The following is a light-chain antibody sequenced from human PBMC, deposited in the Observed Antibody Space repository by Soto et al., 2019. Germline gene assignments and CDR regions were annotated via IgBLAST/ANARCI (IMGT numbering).Light chain of an antibody. V-gene: IGKV1-9*01. J-gene: IGKJ3*01. Sequence: DIQLTQSPSFLSASLVDRVTITCLASQGIGSYLAWYQQKPGKAPRLLIYAASTLQSGVPSRFSGSGSDTEFTLTISSLQPEDFATYYCQQLNNYPLTFGPGTKVDI. CDR2: AAS. CDR1: QGIGSY. CDR3: QQLNNYPLT.